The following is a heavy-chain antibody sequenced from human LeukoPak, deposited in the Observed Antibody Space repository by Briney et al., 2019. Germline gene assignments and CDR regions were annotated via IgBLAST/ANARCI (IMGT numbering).Heavy chain of an antibody. Sequence: AASVKVSCKASGYTFAGYYMHWVRQAPGQGLEWMGWINPNSGGTNYAQKLQGRVTMTTDTSTSTAYMELRSLRSDDTAVYYCARGLRYFDWLLFEFDYWGQGTLVTVSS. CDR2: INPNSGGT. CDR3: ARGLRYFDWLLFEFDY. V-gene: IGHV1-2*02. D-gene: IGHD3-9*01. CDR1: GYTFAGYY. J-gene: IGHJ4*02.